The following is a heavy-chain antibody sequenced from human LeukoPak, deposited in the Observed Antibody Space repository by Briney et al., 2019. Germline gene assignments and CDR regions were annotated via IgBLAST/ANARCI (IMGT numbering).Heavy chain of an antibody. V-gene: IGHV4-61*01. CDR1: GGSVSSGTYY. CDR2: IHYSGST. Sequence: SQTLSLTCAVSGGSVSSGTYYWTWIRQPPWKGLEWIGYIHYSGSTNYNPSLKSRVTISVDTSKNQFSLKLSSVTAADTAVYYCARTMVGATYYFDFWGQGTLVTVSS. J-gene: IGHJ4*02. CDR3: ARTMVGATYYFDF. D-gene: IGHD1-26*01.